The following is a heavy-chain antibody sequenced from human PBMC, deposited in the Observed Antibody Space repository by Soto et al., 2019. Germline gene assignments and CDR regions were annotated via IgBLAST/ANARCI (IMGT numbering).Heavy chain of an antibody. CDR3: ARQSGGYYYYGMDV. CDR1: GGSISSYY. D-gene: IGHD1-26*01. CDR2: TYYSGTT. V-gene: IGHV4-59*08. Sequence: PSETLSLTCTVSGGSISSYYWSWIRQPPGKGLEWIGYTYYSGTTDYSPSLKSRVTISVDTSKNQFSLKLSSVTAADSAIYYCARQSGGYYYYGMDVWGQGTTVTVSS. J-gene: IGHJ6*02.